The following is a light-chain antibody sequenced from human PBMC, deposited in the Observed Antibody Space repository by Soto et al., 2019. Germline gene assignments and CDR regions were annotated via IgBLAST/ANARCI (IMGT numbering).Light chain of an antibody. CDR1: QIVSSH. CDR3: QQYYNWPIT. CDR2: GAS. J-gene: IGKJ5*01. Sequence: EIVMTQSPATLSVSPGERATLSCRANQIVSSHVAWYQEKPGQAPRLLIYGASTRSTGIPGRFSGRGSGTEFTLTISSLQSEDFAVYYRQQYYNWPITFGQGTRLEI. V-gene: IGKV3-15*01.